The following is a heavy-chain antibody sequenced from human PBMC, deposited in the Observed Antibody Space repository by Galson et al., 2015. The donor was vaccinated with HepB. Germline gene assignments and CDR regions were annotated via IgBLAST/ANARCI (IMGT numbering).Heavy chain of an antibody. CDR1: GFNFSNYA. CDR3: ATGPGSGRHYHTFDY. CDR2: ISVSGSNT. D-gene: IGHD3-10*01. Sequence: SLRLSCAASGFNFSNYAMSWVRQAPGKGLEWVSDISVSGSNTYYADSVKGRFTISRDSSRNMLYLQMNSLRAEDTAVYYCATGPGSGRHYHTFDYCGQGSLVPVSS. J-gene: IGHJ4*02. V-gene: IGHV3-23*01.